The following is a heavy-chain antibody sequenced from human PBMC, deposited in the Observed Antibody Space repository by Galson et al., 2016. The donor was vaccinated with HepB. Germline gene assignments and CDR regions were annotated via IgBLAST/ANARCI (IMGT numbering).Heavy chain of an antibody. J-gene: IGHJ2*01. V-gene: IGHV1-18*01. CDR2: ISGYTGNI. D-gene: IGHD1-14*01. CDR3: ARVRNPIKRARWYFDL. Sequence: SVKVSCKASGYTFTTYDITWVRQAPGQGLEWMGWISGYTGNIKYAQKFQGRVTMTTDTSTSTAYIDLRSLRSDDTAVYYCARVRNPIKRARWYFDLWGRGTLVTVSS. CDR1: GYTFTTYD.